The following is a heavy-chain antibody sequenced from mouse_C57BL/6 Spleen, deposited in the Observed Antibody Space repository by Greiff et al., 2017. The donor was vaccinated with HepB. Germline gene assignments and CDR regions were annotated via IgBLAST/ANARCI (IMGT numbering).Heavy chain of an antibody. CDR1: GFTFSSYG. CDR3: ARDLSYDYDGSLYYFDY. Sequence: EVKVEESGGDLVKPGGSLKLSCAASGFTFSSYGMSWVRQTPDKRLEWVATISSGGSYTYYPDSVKGRFTISRDNAKNTLYLQMSSLKSEDTAMYYCARDLSYDYDGSLYYFDYWGQGTTLTVSS. J-gene: IGHJ2*01. V-gene: IGHV5-6*02. CDR2: ISSGGSYT. D-gene: IGHD2-4*01.